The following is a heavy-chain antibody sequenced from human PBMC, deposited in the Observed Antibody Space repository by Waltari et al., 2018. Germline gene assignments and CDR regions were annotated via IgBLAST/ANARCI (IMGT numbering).Heavy chain of an antibody. J-gene: IGHJ4*02. V-gene: IGHV3-74*01. Sequence: EVQLVESGGGLVQPGGSLRLSCVASGFTISGFWMHWVRQAPGKGLVWVYRIKYDGSSATSADSVKGRFTVSRDNARNTLYLQMNSLRSEDTAIYYWARSDYTDFWGQGTQVTVSS. CDR3: ARSDYTDF. CDR2: IKYDGSSA. CDR1: GFTISGFW.